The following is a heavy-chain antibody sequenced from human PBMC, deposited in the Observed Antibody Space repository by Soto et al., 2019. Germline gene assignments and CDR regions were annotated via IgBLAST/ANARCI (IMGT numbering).Heavy chain of an antibody. J-gene: IGHJ6*02. V-gene: IGHV3-11*03. CDR1: GFTFSDYY. Sequence: PGGSLRLSCAASGFTFSDYYMSWIRQAPGKGLEWVSYISSSSSYTNYAGSVKGRFTISRDNAKNSLYLQMNSLRAEDTAVYYCTRPFDCSGGSCYSGWYYHYVMDVWGQGTTVTVSS. CDR3: TRPFDCSGGSCYSGWYYHYVMDV. D-gene: IGHD2-15*01. CDR2: ISSSSSYT.